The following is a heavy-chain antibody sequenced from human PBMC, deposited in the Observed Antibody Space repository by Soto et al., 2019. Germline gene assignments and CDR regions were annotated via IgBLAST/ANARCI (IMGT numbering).Heavy chain of an antibody. CDR1: GFTFSSYA. CDR3: ARAGKEGSGYYFDY. Sequence: HPGGSLRLSCAASGFTFSSYAMHWVRQAPGKGLEWVAVISYDGSNKYYADSVKGRFTISRDNSKNTLYLQMNSLRAEDTAVYYCARAGKEGSGYYFDYWGQGTLVTVSS. CDR2: ISYDGSNK. J-gene: IGHJ4*02. D-gene: IGHD3-22*01. V-gene: IGHV3-30-3*01.